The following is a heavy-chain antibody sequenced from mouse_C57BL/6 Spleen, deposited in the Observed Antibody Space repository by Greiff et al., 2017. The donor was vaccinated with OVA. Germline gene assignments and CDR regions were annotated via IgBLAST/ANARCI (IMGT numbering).Heavy chain of an antibody. D-gene: IGHD4-1*01. V-gene: IGHV5-4*01. CDR2: ISDGGSYT. CDR3: ARGNWDDAY. Sequence: EVQVVESGGGLVKPGGSLKLSCAASGFTFSSYAMSWVRQTPEKRLEWVATISDGGSYTYYPDNVKGRFTISRDNAKNNLYLQMSHLKSEDTAMYYCARGNWDDAYWGQGTLVTVSA. J-gene: IGHJ3*01. CDR1: GFTFSSYA.